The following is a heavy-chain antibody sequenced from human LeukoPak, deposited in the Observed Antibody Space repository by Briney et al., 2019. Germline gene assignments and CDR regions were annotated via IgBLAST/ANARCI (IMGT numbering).Heavy chain of an antibody. D-gene: IGHD5-18*01. J-gene: IGHJ6*02. V-gene: IGHV3-30*04. CDR1: GFTFSSYA. CDR3: ARAYSYGFREPYGMDV. Sequence: PGRSLRLSCAASGFTFSSYAMHWVRQAPGKGLEWVAVISYDGSNKYYADSVKGRFTISRDNSKNTLYLQMNSLRAEDTAVYYCARAYSYGFREPYGMDVWGQGTTVTVSS. CDR2: ISYDGSNK.